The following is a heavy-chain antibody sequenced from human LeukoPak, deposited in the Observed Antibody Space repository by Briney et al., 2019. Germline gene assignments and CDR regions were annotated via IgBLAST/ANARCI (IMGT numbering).Heavy chain of an antibody. D-gene: IGHD3-16*02. CDR3: ARVEITFGGVIAGGYFQH. V-gene: IGHV4-4*07. J-gene: IGHJ1*01. Sequence: KASETLSLTCTVSGGSISSYYWSWIRQPAGKGLEWIGRIYTSGSTNYNPSLKSRVTMSVDTSKNQFSLKLSSVTAADTAVYYCARVEITFGGVIAGGYFQHWGQGTLVTVSS. CDR2: IYTSGST. CDR1: GGSISSYY.